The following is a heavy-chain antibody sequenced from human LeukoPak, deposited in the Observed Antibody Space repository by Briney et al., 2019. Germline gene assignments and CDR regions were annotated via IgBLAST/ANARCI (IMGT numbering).Heavy chain of an antibody. V-gene: IGHV3-48*03. D-gene: IGHD6-13*01. Sequence: GGSLRLSCAASGFTFSSSEMNWVRQAPGKGLEWVSYISSTSNTIYYADSVKGRFTISRGNAKNSLSLQMNSLRAEDTAVYYCARGGAAADWFDPWGQGTLVTVSS. CDR1: GFTFSSSE. J-gene: IGHJ5*02. CDR2: ISSTSNTI. CDR3: ARGGAAADWFDP.